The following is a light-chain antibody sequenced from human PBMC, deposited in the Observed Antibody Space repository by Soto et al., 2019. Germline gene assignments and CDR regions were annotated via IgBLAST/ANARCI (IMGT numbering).Light chain of an antibody. V-gene: IGKV4-1*01. J-gene: IGKJ1*01. CDR1: QNVLYNSNSNHD. CDR2: WTS. Sequence: DFVLTQSPDSLAVSLGARATINCRSNQNVLYNSNSNHDLSWYQQKPGQSPKLLIYWTSTRESGVPERFIGSGSGAEFTLTISSLRAEDVAVYYCQQSLGNSTWTFGQGTKVDIK. CDR3: QQSLGNSTWT.